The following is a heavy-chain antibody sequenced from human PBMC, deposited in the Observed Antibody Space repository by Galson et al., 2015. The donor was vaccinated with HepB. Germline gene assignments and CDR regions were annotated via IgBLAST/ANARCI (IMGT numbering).Heavy chain of an antibody. CDR2: IYTSGST. D-gene: IGHD2-2*01. CDR3: ARDMGYCSSTSCPSDGFDP. CDR1: GGSISSGSYY. V-gene: IGHV4-61*02. Sequence: TLSLTCTVSGGSISSGSYYWSWIRQPAGKGLEWIGRIYTSGSTNYNPSLKSRVTMSVDTSKNQFSLKLSSVTAADTAVYYCARDMGYCSSTSCPSDGFDPWGQGTLVTVSS. J-gene: IGHJ5*02.